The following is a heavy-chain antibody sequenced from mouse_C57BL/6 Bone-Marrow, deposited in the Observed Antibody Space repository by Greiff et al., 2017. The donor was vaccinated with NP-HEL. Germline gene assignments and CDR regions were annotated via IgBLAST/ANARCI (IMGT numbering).Heavy chain of an antibody. CDR1: GFTFSSYG. V-gene: IGHV5-6*01. Sequence: EVMLVESGGDLVKPGGFLKLSCAASGFTFSSYGMSWVRQTPDKRLEWVATISSGGSYTYYPDSVKGRFTISRDNAKNTLYLQMSSLKSEDTAMYYCARNTVVARYWYFDVWGTGTTVTVSS. J-gene: IGHJ1*03. CDR2: ISSGGSYT. CDR3: ARNTVVARYWYFDV. D-gene: IGHD1-1*01.